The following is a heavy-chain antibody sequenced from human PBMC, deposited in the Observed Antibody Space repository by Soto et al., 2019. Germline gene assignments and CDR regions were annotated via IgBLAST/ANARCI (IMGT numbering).Heavy chain of an antibody. V-gene: IGHV1-18*01. CDR3: ARDLRRRVVVDAYNWFDP. CDR2: ISAYNGNT. Sequence: ASVKVSCKATGYTFTSYGISWVRQAPGQGLEWMGWISAYNGNTNYAQKLQGRVTMTTDTSTSTAYMELRSLRSDDTAVYYCARDLRRRVVVDAYNWFDPWGQGTLVTVSS. J-gene: IGHJ5*02. CDR1: GYTFTSYG. D-gene: IGHD2-15*01.